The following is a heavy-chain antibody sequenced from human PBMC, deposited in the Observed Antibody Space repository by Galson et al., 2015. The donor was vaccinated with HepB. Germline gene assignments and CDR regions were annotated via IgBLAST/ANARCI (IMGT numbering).Heavy chain of an antibody. V-gene: IGHV1-18*01. Sequence: VKVSCKASGYTFTTYGITWVRQAPRHGLEWMGCISPYNGNTNYAQTLQGRVTMTTDTSTSTAYMELRSLTSDDTAVYYCARAGYSSGWDFWGQGTLVTVSS. CDR2: ISPYNGNT. D-gene: IGHD6-19*01. CDR3: ARAGYSSGWDF. J-gene: IGHJ4*02. CDR1: GYTFTTYG.